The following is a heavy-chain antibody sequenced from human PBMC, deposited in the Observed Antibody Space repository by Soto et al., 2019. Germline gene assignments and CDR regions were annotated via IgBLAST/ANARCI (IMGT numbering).Heavy chain of an antibody. CDR1: GFVFSDYY. J-gene: IGHJ4*02. V-gene: IGHV3-11*06. CDR2: ISSTSTYT. CDR3: AREAPPQHVTWAPLDY. D-gene: IGHD7-27*01. Sequence: QVQLLESGGGLVKPGGSLRLSCAASGFVFSDYYMVWIRQTPEKGLEWVSYISSTSTYTNYADSVKGRFTISRDNAEKSVYLQMDSRTADDPAVYYCAREAPPQHVTWAPLDYWGQGTLVTVSS.